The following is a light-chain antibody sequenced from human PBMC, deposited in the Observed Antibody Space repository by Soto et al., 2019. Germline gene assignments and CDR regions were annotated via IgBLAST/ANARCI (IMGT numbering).Light chain of an antibody. Sequence: EIVLTQSPATLSLSPGERATLSCRASQSVSTYLVWYQQKPGQAPRLLIYDASNRATGIPARFSGSGSGTDFTLTISSLGPEDFAVYYCQQRSSWPRTFAQGTKVEIK. CDR2: DAS. V-gene: IGKV3-11*01. J-gene: IGKJ1*01. CDR1: QSVSTY. CDR3: QQRSSWPRT.